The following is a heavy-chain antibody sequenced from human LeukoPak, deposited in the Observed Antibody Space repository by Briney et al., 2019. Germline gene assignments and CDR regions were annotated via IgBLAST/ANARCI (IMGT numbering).Heavy chain of an antibody. CDR2: IISIFGTA. J-gene: IGHJ4*02. CDR3: ARDGNVYGAYAIDY. Sequence: SVKVSCKASGGTFSSYGISWVRQAPGQGLEWMGGIISIFGTANYAQKFQGRVTITADKSTSTAYMELSSLRSEDTAVYYCARDGNVYGAYAIDYWGQGTLVTVSS. CDR1: GGTFSSYG. D-gene: IGHD4-17*01. V-gene: IGHV1-69*06.